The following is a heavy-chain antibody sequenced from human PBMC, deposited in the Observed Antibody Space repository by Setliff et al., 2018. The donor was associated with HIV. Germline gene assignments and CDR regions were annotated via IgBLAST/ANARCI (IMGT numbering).Heavy chain of an antibody. D-gene: IGHD2-21*02. V-gene: IGHV1-18*01. Sequence: ASVKVSCKASGFIFTKYGITWVRQAPGQGLEWMGWISAYNGKTYYAQKFQDRLTMTTDTSTRTVYMELRGLRSDDTAVYYCAREKETCSGGDCWKNAFDVWGQGTMVT. CDR2: ISAYNGKT. CDR3: AREKETCSGGDCWKNAFDV. CDR1: GFIFTKYG. J-gene: IGHJ3*01.